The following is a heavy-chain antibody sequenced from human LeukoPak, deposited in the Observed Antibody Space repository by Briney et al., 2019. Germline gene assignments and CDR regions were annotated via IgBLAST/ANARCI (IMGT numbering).Heavy chain of an antibody. CDR1: GFTFDDYG. CDR3: ASLLGSYCSGGSCYV. D-gene: IGHD2-15*01. Sequence: GGSLRLSFAASGFTFDDYGMSWVRQAPGKGLEWVSGINWNGGSTGYADSVKGRFTISRDNAKKSLYLQMNSLRADDTAVYYCASLLGSYCSGGSCYVWGQGTLVTVSS. J-gene: IGHJ4*02. CDR2: INWNGGST. V-gene: IGHV3-20*03.